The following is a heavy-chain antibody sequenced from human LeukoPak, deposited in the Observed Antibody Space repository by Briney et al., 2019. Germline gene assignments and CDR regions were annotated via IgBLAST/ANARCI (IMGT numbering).Heavy chain of an antibody. CDR2: IYHSGST. CDR1: GGSISSGGYY. D-gene: IGHD1-26*01. V-gene: IGHV4-30-2*01. Sequence: SETLSLTCTVSGGSISSGGYYWSWIRQPPGKGLEWIGYIYHSGSTYYNPSLKSRVTISVDRTKNQFSLKLSSVTAADTAVYYCARSSSHIDYWGQGTLVTVSS. J-gene: IGHJ4*02. CDR3: ARSSSHIDY.